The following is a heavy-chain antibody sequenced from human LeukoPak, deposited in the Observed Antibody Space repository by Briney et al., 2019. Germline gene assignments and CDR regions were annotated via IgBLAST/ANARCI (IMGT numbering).Heavy chain of an antibody. D-gene: IGHD3-10*01. V-gene: IGHV4-38-2*02. CDR2: INHSGST. J-gene: IGHJ4*02. Sequence: PSETLSLTCSVSGYSISSGYYWSWIRQPPGKGLEWIGEINHSGSTNYNPSLKSRVTISVDTSKNQFSLELSSVTAADTAVYYCARGRTTYYYGSGSRVYLDYWGQGTLVTVSS. CDR1: GYSISSGYY. CDR3: ARGRTTYYYGSGSRVYLDY.